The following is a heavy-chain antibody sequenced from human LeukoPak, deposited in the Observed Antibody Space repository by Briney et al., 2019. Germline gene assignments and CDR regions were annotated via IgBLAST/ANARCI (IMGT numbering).Heavy chain of an antibody. Sequence: GGSLRLSCAASGFTFSSYSMTWVRQAPGKGLEWVSSISSSRTYIFYADSVKGRFTISRDNAKNSLYMQMNSLRAEDTAVYYCGRGSSSGWYIDYWGQGTLVTVSS. CDR3: GRGSSSGWYIDY. CDR2: ISSSRTYI. J-gene: IGHJ4*02. CDR1: GFTFSSYS. D-gene: IGHD6-19*01. V-gene: IGHV3-21*04.